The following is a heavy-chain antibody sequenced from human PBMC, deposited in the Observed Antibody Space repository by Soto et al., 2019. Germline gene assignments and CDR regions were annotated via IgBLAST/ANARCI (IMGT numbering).Heavy chain of an antibody. J-gene: IGHJ4*02. Sequence: SETLSLTCTVSGGYVSSGSYYWSWIRQPPGKGLEWIGYVYYSGSTNYNPSLKSRVTISVDTSKNQFSLNLGSVTAADTAVYSCARDFSRLGLHLDWGQGTLLTVSS. CDR1: GGYVSSGSYY. D-gene: IGHD3-3*01. CDR2: VYYSGST. V-gene: IGHV4-61*01. CDR3: ARDFSRLGLHLD.